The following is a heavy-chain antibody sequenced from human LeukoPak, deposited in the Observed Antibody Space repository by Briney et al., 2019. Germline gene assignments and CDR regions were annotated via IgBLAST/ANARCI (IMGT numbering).Heavy chain of an antibody. Sequence: ASVKVSCKTSGYSFTDYYIHWVRQAPGQGLEWPGWINTKSGRTSSARKFQGRVTMTRDPSITTVYMDMAWLTSDDTAIYFCARADFIDAGPYLIGPWGQGTLVTVSS. CDR1: GYSFTDYY. CDR3: ARADFIDAGPYLIGP. J-gene: IGHJ5*02. V-gene: IGHV1-2*02. CDR2: INTKSGRT. D-gene: IGHD3-3*01.